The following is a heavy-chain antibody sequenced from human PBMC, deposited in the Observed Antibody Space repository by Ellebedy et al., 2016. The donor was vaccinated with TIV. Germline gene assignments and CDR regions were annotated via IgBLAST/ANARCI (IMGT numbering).Heavy chain of an antibody. Sequence: GESLKISXAVSGFTVSSNYMSWVRQAPGRGLEWVSVIYASGTTDYVASVKGRFSISRDTSKNTLFLQMNSLRADDTAIYYCAVGRPNYGDFPSWGQGTLVTVSS. J-gene: IGHJ5*02. CDR1: GFTVSSNY. V-gene: IGHV3-53*01. CDR2: IYASGTT. D-gene: IGHD4-17*01. CDR3: AVGRPNYGDFPS.